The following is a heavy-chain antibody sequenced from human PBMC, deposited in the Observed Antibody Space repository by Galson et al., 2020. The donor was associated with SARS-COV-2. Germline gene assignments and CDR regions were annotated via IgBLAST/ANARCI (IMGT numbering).Heavy chain of an antibody. CDR3: ARGLQGWGHFDY. Sequence: SQTLSLTCAVSGGSISSGGYSWSWIRQPPGKGLEWIGYIYHSGSTYYNPSLKSRVTISVDRSKNQFSLKLSSVTAADTAVYYCARGLQGWGHFDYWGQGTLVTVSS. CDR2: IYHSGST. D-gene: IGHD3-16*01. J-gene: IGHJ4*02. CDR1: GGSISSGGYS. V-gene: IGHV4-30-2*01.